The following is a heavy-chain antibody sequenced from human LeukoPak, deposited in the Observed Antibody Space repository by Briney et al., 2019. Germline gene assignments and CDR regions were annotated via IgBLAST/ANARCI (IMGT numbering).Heavy chain of an antibody. V-gene: IGHV3-33*01. CDR1: GFTFSSYG. J-gene: IGHJ4*02. CDR2: IWYDGSNK. CDR3: AREVGGGASGQ. Sequence: GRALRLSCAASGFTFSSYGMHWVRQAPGKGLEWVAVIWYDGSNKYYADSVKGRFTISRDNSKNTLYLQMNSLRAEDTAVYYCAREVGGGASGQWGQGTLVTVSS. D-gene: IGHD3-16*01.